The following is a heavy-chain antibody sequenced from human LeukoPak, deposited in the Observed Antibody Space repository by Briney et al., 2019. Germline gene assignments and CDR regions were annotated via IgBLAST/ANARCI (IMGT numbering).Heavy chain of an antibody. CDR3: ARGYGSGSRLDN. Sequence: PSETLSLTCTVSGGSISSYYWGWIRQPPGKGLEWIGYVYYSGSTSYNPSLKSRVTISVDTSKNQFSLKLSSVTAADTAVYYCARGYGSGSRLDNWGQGTLVTVSS. CDR2: VYYSGST. CDR1: GGSISSYY. V-gene: IGHV4-59*01. D-gene: IGHD3-10*01. J-gene: IGHJ4*02.